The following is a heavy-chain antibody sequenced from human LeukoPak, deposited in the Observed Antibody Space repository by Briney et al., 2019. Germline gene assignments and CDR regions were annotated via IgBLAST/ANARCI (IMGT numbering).Heavy chain of an antibody. CDR1: GFAFSSYT. V-gene: IGHV3-21*01. Sequence: GGCLRLSCAASGFAFSSYTMNWVRQAPGKGLEWVSSISGTSGYIYYADSVKGRFTISRDNAKKSLYLQMNSLRADDTAVYYCARDVYGVYATDFWGQGTLVTVSS. CDR3: ARDVYGVYATDF. D-gene: IGHD4-17*01. J-gene: IGHJ4*02. CDR2: ISGTSGYI.